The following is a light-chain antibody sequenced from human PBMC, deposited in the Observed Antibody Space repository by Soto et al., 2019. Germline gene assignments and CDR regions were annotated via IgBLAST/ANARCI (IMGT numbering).Light chain of an antibody. Sequence: ALTQPASVSGSPGQSITISCTGTSSDVGGYNYVSWYQHHPGKAPKLMICDVSNRPSGVSNRFSGSKSGNTASLTISGLQAEDEADYYCSSYTTSTTLNYVFGTGTKVTVL. CDR1: SSDVGGYNY. J-gene: IGLJ1*01. CDR2: DVS. CDR3: SSYTTSTTLNYV. V-gene: IGLV2-14*03.